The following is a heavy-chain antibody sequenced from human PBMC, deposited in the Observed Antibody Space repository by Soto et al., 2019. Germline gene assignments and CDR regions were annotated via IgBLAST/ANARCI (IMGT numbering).Heavy chain of an antibody. D-gene: IGHD6-13*01. Sequence: SETLFLSCTFTCDSGDGYYWSCMCQPPGKGLECMGYVYYSGSTNYNPSLKSRVTISVDTSKNQISLRLKSVTAADTAVYYCERAETSGIHYFDYWGQGSLVTVSS. V-gene: IGHV4-59*02. CDR1: CDSGDGYY. J-gene: IGHJ4*02. CDR3: ERAETSGIHYFDY. CDR2: VYYSGST.